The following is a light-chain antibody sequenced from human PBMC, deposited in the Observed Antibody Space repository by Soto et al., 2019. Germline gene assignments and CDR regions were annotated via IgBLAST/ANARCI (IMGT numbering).Light chain of an antibody. CDR1: QGTRND. Sequence: AIQVTQSPSSLSASVGDRVTITCRASQGTRNDLGWYQQKPGKAPKLLIYAASSLQSGVPSRFSGSGSGTDFTLTISSLQPEDFAVYYCQQYGSSPRTFGQGTKVDIK. CDR3: QQYGSSPRT. CDR2: AAS. J-gene: IGKJ1*01. V-gene: IGKV1-6*01.